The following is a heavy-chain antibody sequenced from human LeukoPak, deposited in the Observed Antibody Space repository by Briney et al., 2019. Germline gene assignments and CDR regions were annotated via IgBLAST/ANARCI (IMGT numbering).Heavy chain of an antibody. V-gene: IGHV3-30*02. Sequence: GGSLRLLCAASGFTFSNFGMHWVRQAPGKGLECVALIRYDGSNKYYADSVKGRFTISRHNSENTLYLQMNSLRSRDRALYSCAKSTIVVATVDAFAIWGQGTIVTVSS. CDR1: GFTFSNFG. D-gene: IGHD1-26*01. CDR2: IRYDGSNK. CDR3: AKSTIVVATVDAFAI. J-gene: IGHJ3*02.